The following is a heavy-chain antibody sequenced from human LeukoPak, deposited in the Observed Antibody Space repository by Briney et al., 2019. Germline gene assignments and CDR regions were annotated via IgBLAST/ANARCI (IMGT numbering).Heavy chain of an antibody. CDR2: ISYDGSNK. D-gene: IGHD6-19*01. J-gene: IGHJ4*02. CDR1: GFTFSSYG. V-gene: IGHV3-30*03. CDR3: ASGVAVAAHGVY. Sequence: GRSLRLSCAASGFTFSSYGMHWVRQAPGKGLEWVAVISYDGSNKYYADSVKGRFTISRDNSKNTLYLQMNSLRAEDTAVYYCASGVAVAAHGVYWGQGTLVTVSS.